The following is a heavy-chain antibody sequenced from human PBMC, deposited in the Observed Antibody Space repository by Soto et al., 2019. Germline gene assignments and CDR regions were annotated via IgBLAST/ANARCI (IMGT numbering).Heavy chain of an antibody. CDR2: IYYSGTI. V-gene: IGHV4-61*08. CDR3: ARHLAVSGTFNWFDP. J-gene: IGHJ5*02. D-gene: IGHD6-13*01. CDR1: GGPVRSGDCY. Sequence: PSETLSLTCTVSGGPVRSGDCYWSWIRQPPGKGLEWIGNIYYSGTIDYSPSLKSRVTISVDASKNQFSLKLSSVTAADTAVYYCARHLAVSGTFNWFDPWGQGTLVTVSS.